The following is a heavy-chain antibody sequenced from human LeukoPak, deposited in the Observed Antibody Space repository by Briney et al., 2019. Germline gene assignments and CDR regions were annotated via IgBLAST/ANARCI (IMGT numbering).Heavy chain of an antibody. CDR1: GFTFDDYT. D-gene: IGHD3-10*01. Sequence: GGSLRLSCAASGFTFDDYTMHWVRQAPGKGLEWVSLISWDGGSTYYADSVKGRFTISGDNSKNSLYLQMNSLRTEDTALYYCAKDTGSGSYSGSPLYYGMDVWGQGTTVTVSS. CDR2: ISWDGGST. V-gene: IGHV3-43*01. CDR3: AKDTGSGSYSGSPLYYGMDV. J-gene: IGHJ6*02.